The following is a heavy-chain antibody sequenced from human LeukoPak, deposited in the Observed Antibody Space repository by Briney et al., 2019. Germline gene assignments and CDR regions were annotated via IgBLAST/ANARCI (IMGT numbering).Heavy chain of an antibody. CDR2: IYHSGST. V-gene: IGHV4-38-2*02. D-gene: IGHD1-26*01. CDR3: ARDLSGSYYVPFDY. J-gene: IGHJ4*02. Sequence: SETLSLTCTVSGYSISSGYYWGWIRQPPGKGLEWIGSIYHSGSTYYNPSLKSRVTISVDTSKNQFSLKLSSVTAADTAVYYCARDLSGSYYVPFDYWGQGTVVTVSS. CDR1: GYSISSGYY.